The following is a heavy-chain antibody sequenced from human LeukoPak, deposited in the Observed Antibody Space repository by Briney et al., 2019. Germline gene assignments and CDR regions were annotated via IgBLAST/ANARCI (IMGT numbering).Heavy chain of an antibody. D-gene: IGHD5-18*01. V-gene: IGHV3-7*01. Sequence: PGGSLRLSCAASGFTFSSYWMSWVRQAPGKGLEWVANIKKDGSEKYYVDSVKGRFTISRDNAKTSQYLQMNSLRAEGTAVYYCARDLSGVSGYTYGRGIDYWAQGTLVTVSS. CDR2: IKKDGSEK. CDR1: GFTFSSYW. CDR3: ARDLSGVSGYTYGRGIDY. J-gene: IGHJ4*02.